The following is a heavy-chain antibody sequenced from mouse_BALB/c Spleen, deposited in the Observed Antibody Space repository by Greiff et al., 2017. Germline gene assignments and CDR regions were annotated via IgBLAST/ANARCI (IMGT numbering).Heavy chain of an antibody. J-gene: IGHJ3*01. CDR1: GFTFSSYA. CDR3: ARGGGLRDGAWFAY. Sequence: EVQLVESGGGLVKPGGSLKLSCAASGFTFSSYAMSWVRQTPEKRLEWVASISSGGSTYYPDSVKGRFTISRDNARNILYLQMSSLRSEDTAMYYCARGGGLRDGAWFAYWGQGTLVTVSA. V-gene: IGHV5-6-5*01. CDR2: ISSGGST. D-gene: IGHD2-4*01.